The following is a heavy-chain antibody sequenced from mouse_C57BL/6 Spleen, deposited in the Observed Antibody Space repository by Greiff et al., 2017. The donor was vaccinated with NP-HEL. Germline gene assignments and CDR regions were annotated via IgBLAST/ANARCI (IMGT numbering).Heavy chain of an antibody. CDR1: GYAFSSSW. V-gene: IGHV1-82*01. CDR3: AREVSSGFHYFDY. D-gene: IGHD3-2*02. Sequence: VQLQQSGPELVKPGASVKISCKASGYAFSSSWMNWVKQRPGKGLEWIGRIYPGDGDTNYNGKFKGKATLTADKSSSTAYMQLSSLTSEDSAVYFCAREVSSGFHYFDYWGQGTTLTVSS. J-gene: IGHJ2*01. CDR2: IYPGDGDT.